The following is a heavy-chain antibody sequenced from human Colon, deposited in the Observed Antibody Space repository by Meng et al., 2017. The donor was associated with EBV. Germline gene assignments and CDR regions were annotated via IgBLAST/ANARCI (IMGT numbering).Heavy chain of an antibody. J-gene: IGHJ4*02. Sequence: QVRLPDSGPGLVKPAQTLSLTCTVAGGSVSSGGYYWTWIRQHPGKGLEWFGHIYYSGSTFYNPSLKRRVIISIDTSKNQFSLDLRSVTAADTAVYYCARVSSGWDYFDYWGQGTLVTVSS. CDR2: IYYSGST. V-gene: IGHV4-31*03. CDR3: ARVSSGWDYFDY. CDR1: GGSVSSGGYY. D-gene: IGHD6-19*01.